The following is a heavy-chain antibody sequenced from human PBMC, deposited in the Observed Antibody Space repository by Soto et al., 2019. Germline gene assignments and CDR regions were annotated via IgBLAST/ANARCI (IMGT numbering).Heavy chain of an antibody. Sequence: GGSLRLSCAASGFTFSSYAMHWVRQAPGKGLEWVAVISYDGSNKYYADSVKGRFTISRDNSKNTLYLQMNSLRAEDTAVYYCAKDYYDSSGPIDFDYWCQGTLLTVSS. CDR1: GFTFSSYA. J-gene: IGHJ4*02. D-gene: IGHD3-22*01. CDR2: ISYDGSNK. CDR3: AKDYYDSSGPIDFDY. V-gene: IGHV3-30-3*02.